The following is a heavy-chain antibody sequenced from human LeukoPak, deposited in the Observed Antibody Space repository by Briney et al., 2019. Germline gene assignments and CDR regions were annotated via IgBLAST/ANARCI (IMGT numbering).Heavy chain of an antibody. CDR3: ARDLGANWGYFDL. Sequence: PSETLSLTCTVSGGSISSSSYYWGWIRQPPGKGLEWIGSIYYSGSTYCDPSLKSQVTISVDTSKNQFSLNLKSLTAADTAVYYCARDLGANWGYFDLWGRGTLVTVSS. CDR2: IYYSGST. J-gene: IGHJ2*01. CDR1: GGSISSSSYY. D-gene: IGHD7-27*01. V-gene: IGHV4-39*07.